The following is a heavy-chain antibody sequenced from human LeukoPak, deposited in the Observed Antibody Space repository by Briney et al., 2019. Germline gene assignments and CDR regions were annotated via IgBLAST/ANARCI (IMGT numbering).Heavy chain of an antibody. CDR2: IRGSGGST. Sequence: GGSLRLSCVASGFTFSSYAMSWVRQAPGKGLEWVSAIRGSGGSTYYADSVKGRFTISRDNAKNSLYLQMNSLRAEDTAIYYCARDPWGIHAYWGQGTLVTVSS. D-gene: IGHD3-16*01. J-gene: IGHJ4*02. V-gene: IGHV3-23*01. CDR1: GFTFSSYA. CDR3: ARDPWGIHAY.